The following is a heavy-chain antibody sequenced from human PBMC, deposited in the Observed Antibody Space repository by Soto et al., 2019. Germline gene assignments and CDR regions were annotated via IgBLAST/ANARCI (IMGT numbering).Heavy chain of an antibody. V-gene: IGHV1-8*01. Sequence: ASVKVSCKASGYTFTSWDVYWVRQAAGQGLEWMGYMNPRSGNTGYEQKFQGRVTMTRDTSISTAYMELSSLTSDDTAVYYCTASRWTGAGIDFWGQGTQVTVSS. D-gene: IGHD6-13*01. J-gene: IGHJ4*01. CDR2: MNPRSGNT. CDR3: TASRWTGAGIDF. CDR1: GYTFTSWD.